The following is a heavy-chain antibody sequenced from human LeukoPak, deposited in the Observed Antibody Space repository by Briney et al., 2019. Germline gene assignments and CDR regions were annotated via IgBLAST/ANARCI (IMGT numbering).Heavy chain of an antibody. J-gene: IGHJ4*02. V-gene: IGHV3-23*01. D-gene: IGHD1-26*01. Sequence: PGGSLRLSCAASGFTFSSYAMSWVRQAPGKGLEWVSAISGSGGSTYYADSVKGRFTISRGNSKNTLYLQMNSLRAEDTAVYYCAKDRTWEPYFDYWGQGTLVTVSS. CDR3: AKDRTWEPYFDY. CDR1: GFTFSSYA. CDR2: ISGSGGST.